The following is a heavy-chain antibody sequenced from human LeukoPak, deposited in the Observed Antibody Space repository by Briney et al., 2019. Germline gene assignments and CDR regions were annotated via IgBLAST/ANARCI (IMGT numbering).Heavy chain of an antibody. CDR3: ARDDYYDSTIDY. Sequence: SETLSLTCTVSGGSISSSSYYWGWIRQPPGKGLEWIGSIYYSGSTYYNPSLKSRVTISVDTSKNQFSLKLSSVTAADTAVYYCARDDYYDSTIDYWGQGTLVTVSS. CDR1: GGSISSSSYY. V-gene: IGHV4-39*07. CDR2: IYYSGST. D-gene: IGHD3-22*01. J-gene: IGHJ4*02.